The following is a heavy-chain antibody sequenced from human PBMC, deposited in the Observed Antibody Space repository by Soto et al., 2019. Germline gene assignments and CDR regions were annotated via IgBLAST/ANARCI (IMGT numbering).Heavy chain of an antibody. D-gene: IGHD5-12*01. V-gene: IGHV1-18*04. J-gene: IGHJ6*02. CDR2: ISAYNGNT. Sequence: ASVKVSCKASGYTFTSYGISWVRQAPGQGLEWMGWISAYNGNTNYAQKLQGRVTMTTDTSTSTAYMELRSLRSDDTAVYYCARGGYSGYDPLYYYGMDVWGPGPTVTVSS. CDR3: ARGGYSGYDPLYYYGMDV. CDR1: GYTFTSYG.